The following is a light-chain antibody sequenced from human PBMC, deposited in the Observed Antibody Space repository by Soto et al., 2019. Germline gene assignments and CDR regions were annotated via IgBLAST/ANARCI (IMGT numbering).Light chain of an antibody. CDR1: SSDVGGYNY. J-gene: IGLJ1*01. CDR2: EVS. Sequence: QSVLTQPASVSGSPGQSITISCTGTSSDVGGYNYVSWYQQHPGKAPKLMIYEVSKRPSGVSNRFSGSKSGNTASLTISGIKAEDEADYYCSSYTRSSTLVFGTGTKVTVL. V-gene: IGLV2-14*01. CDR3: SSYTRSSTLV.